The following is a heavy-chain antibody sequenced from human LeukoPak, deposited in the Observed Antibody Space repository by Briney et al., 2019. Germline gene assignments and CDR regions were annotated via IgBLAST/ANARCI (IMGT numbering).Heavy chain of an antibody. J-gene: IGHJ4*02. D-gene: IGHD6-19*01. Sequence: PGGSLRLSCAASGFTFSSYGMHWVRQAPGKGLEWLAFIRYDGSNKYYADSVKGRFTISRDNSKNTLYLQMNSLRAEDTAVYYCAKGTGGSSGWPMDYWGQGTLVTVSS. CDR3: AKGTGGSSGWPMDY. V-gene: IGHV3-30*02. CDR2: IRYDGSNK. CDR1: GFTFSSYG.